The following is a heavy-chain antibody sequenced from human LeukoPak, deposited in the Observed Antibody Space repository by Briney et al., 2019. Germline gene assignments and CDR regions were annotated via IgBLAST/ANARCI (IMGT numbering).Heavy chain of an antibody. J-gene: IGHJ2*01. CDR1: GSSISSGEYY. D-gene: IGHD5-18*01. CDR2: IYYNRST. CDR3: ARDLLDTSMVHYWYFDL. Sequence: PSQTLSLTCTVSGSSISSGEYYRSWIRQHPGKGLEWIGYIYYNRSTYYNPSLKSRVTISVDTSKNQFSLKLSSVTAADTAVYYCARDLLDTSMVHYWYFDLWGRGTLVTVSS. V-gene: IGHV4-31*03.